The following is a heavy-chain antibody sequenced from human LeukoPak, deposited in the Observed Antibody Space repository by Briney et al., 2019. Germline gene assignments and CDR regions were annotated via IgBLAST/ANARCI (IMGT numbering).Heavy chain of an antibody. Sequence: PSETLSLTCTVSGGSISSSSYYWGWIRQPPGKGLEWIGSTYYSGSTYYNPSLKSRVTISVDTSKNQFSLKLSSVTAADTAVYYCARQEERGDMDVWGRGTTVTVSS. CDR2: TYYSGST. CDR3: ARQEERGDMDV. V-gene: IGHV4-39*01. J-gene: IGHJ6*03. CDR1: GGSISSSSYY.